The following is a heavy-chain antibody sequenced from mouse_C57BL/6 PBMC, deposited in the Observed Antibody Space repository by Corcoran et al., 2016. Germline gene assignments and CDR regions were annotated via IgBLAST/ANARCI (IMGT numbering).Heavy chain of an antibody. Sequence: DVQLQESGPGLVKPSQSLSLTCSVTGYSITSGYYWNWIRQFPGNKLEWMGYISYDGSNNYNPSLKNRISITRDTSKNQFFLKLNSGTTEDTATYYWARRITTVVATDWYFDVWGTGTTVTVSS. J-gene: IGHJ1*03. CDR3: ARRITTVVATDWYFDV. CDR1: GYSITSGYY. D-gene: IGHD1-1*01. CDR2: ISYDGSN. V-gene: IGHV3-6*01.